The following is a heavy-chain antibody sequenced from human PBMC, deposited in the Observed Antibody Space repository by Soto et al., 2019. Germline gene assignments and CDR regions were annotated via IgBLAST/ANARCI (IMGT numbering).Heavy chain of an antibody. CDR3: ASRGETYYDILTGYIGYDY. Sequence: EVQLLESGGGLVQPGGSLRLSCAASGFTFSSYAMSWVRQAPGKGLEWVSAISGSGGSTYYADSVKGRFTISRDNSKNARHLQMNSLRAEDTAVYYCASRGETYYDILTGYIGYDYWGQGTLVTVAS. D-gene: IGHD3-9*01. CDR1: GFTFSSYA. CDR2: ISGSGGST. J-gene: IGHJ4*02. V-gene: IGHV3-23*01.